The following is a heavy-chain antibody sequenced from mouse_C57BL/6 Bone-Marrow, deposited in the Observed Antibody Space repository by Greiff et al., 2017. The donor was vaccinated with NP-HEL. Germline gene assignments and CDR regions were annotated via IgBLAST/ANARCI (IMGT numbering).Heavy chain of an antibody. CDR2: INPGSGGT. V-gene: IGHV1-54*01. J-gene: IGHJ3*01. Sequence: QVQLQQSGAELVRPGTSVKVSCKASGYAFTNYLIEWVKQRPGQGLEWIGVINPGSGGTNYNEKFKGKATLTADKSSSTAYMQLSSLTSEDSAVYFCAITGTGAYWGQGTLVTVSA. CDR1: GYAFTNYL. D-gene: IGHD4-1*01. CDR3: AITGTGAY.